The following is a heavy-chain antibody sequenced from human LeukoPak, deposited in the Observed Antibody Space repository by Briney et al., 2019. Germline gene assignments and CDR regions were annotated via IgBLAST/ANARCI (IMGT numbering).Heavy chain of an antibody. CDR2: VGTAGDT. CDR1: GFTFSTYN. Sequence: GGPLRLSCTASGFTFSTYNMHWVRQPTGKGLEWVSAVGTAGDTYYPGSVKGRFTISRENAKNSLYLQMNSLRVGDTAVYYCARRGDSRGYYDAFDIWGQGTMVTVSS. V-gene: IGHV3-13*01. D-gene: IGHD3-22*01. J-gene: IGHJ3*02. CDR3: ARRGDSRGYYDAFDI.